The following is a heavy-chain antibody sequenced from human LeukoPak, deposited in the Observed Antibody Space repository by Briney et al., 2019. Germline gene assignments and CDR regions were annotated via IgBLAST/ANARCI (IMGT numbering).Heavy chain of an antibody. D-gene: IGHD3-10*01. J-gene: IGHJ4*02. V-gene: IGHV1-18*01. CDR2: ISPYNGNT. CDR1: GYTFTNYD. Sequence: GASVKVSRKTSGYTFTNYDITWVRQAPGQGLEWMGRISPYNGNTNYSQRFQDRVTITKDTSTGTAYMDLRNLRTDDTAMYYCARNGRVRRVVKDLFEYWGQGTLVAVSS. CDR3: ARNGRVRRVVKDLFEY.